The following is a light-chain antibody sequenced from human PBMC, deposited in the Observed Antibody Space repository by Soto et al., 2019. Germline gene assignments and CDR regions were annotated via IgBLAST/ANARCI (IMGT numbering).Light chain of an antibody. Sequence: DIVMTQSPDSLAVSLGERATINCKSSQSVLYSSNNKNYLAWYQQKPGQPPKLLIYWASTRESGVPDRFSGSGYGTHFTLTISSLQAEDVAFYYCQQYYSTPPAFGPGTKVDIK. V-gene: IGKV4-1*01. CDR3: QQYYSTPPA. CDR2: WAS. CDR1: QSVLYSSNNKNY. J-gene: IGKJ3*01.